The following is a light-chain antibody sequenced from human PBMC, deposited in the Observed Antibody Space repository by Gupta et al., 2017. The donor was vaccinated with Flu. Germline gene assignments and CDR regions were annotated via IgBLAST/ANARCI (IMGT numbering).Light chain of an antibody. Sequence: DIQMTQSPSSLSASVGDRVTITCQASHDISNYLNWYQQKPGKAPKLLIYDASNLETGVPSRFSGSGSGTDFTFTISSLQPEDIATYYCQQYDNLSALTFGGGTKVEIK. V-gene: IGKV1-33*01. CDR3: QQYDNLSALT. CDR2: DAS. CDR1: HDISNY. J-gene: IGKJ4*01.